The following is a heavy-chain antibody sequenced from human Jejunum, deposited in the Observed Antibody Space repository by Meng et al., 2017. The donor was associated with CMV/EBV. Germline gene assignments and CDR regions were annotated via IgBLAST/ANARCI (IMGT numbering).Heavy chain of an antibody. V-gene: IGHV3-21*01. CDR3: AKVTTGNYYYYGMDV. D-gene: IGHD4-11*01. J-gene: IGHJ6*02. CDR1: FTVSDYE. Sequence: FTVSDYEMMWVRQAPGKGLEWVSSISSSSSYIYYADSVKGRFTISKDNAKNSLYLQMNSLRAEDTAVYYCAKVTTGNYYYYGMDVWGQGTTVTVSS. CDR2: ISSSSSYI.